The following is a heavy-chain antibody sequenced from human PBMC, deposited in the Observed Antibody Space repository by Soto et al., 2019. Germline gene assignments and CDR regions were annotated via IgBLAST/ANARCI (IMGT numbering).Heavy chain of an antibody. CDR1: GYTFTSYY. V-gene: IGHV1-46*01. CDR3: ARDAGQSSGWYSHFDY. Sequence: ASVKVSCKASGYTFTSYYMHWVRQAPEQGLEWMGIINPSGGSTSYAQKFQGRVTMTRDTSTSTVYMELSSLRSEDTAVYYCARDAGQSSGWYSHFDYWGQGTLVTVSS. D-gene: IGHD6-19*01. J-gene: IGHJ4*02. CDR2: INPSGGST.